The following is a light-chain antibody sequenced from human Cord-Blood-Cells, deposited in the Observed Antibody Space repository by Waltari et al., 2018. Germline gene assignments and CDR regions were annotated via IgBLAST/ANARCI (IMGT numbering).Light chain of an antibody. J-gene: IGLJ2*01. CDR2: DVS. CDR3: SSYTSSSTVV. Sequence: QSALTQPASVSGSPGQSITISCTGTSSDVGGYNYVSWYQQHPGKAPKLIIYDVSNRPSGVSTRFSGSKSGSTASLTISGLQAEDEADYYGSSYTSSSTVVVGGGTKLTVL. CDR1: SSDVGGYNY. V-gene: IGLV2-14*01.